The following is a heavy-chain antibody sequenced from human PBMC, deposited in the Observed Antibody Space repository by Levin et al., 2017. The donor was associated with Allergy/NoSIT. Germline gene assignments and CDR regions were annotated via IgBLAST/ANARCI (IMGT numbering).Heavy chain of an antibody. CDR2: ISYDGSNK. D-gene: IGHD3-22*01. CDR3: ARDESSGYFDY. CDR1: GFTFSSYA. Sequence: GGSLRLSCAASGFTFSSYAMHWVRQAPGKGLEWVAVISYDGSNKYYADSVKGRFTISRDNSKNTLYLQMNSLRAEDTAVYYCARDESSGYFDYWGQGTLVTVSS. J-gene: IGHJ4*02. V-gene: IGHV3-30-3*01.